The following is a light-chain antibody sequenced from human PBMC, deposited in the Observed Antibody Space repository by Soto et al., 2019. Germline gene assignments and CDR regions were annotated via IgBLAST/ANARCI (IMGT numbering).Light chain of an antibody. V-gene: IGLV2-14*01. CDR2: DVS. CDR3: SSYTSSSTDV. J-gene: IGLJ1*01. CDR1: SSDVGGYNY. Sequence: QSALTQPASVSGSPGQSITLSCTGTSSDVGGYNYVSWYQQHPGQAPKLMIYDVSNRPSGGSNRFSGSKSGNTASLTISGLQDEDEADYYCSSYTSSSTDVFGTGTKLTGL.